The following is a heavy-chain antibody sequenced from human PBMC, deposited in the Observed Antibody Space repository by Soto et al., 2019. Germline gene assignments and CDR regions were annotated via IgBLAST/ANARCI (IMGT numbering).Heavy chain of an antibody. J-gene: IGHJ5*02. D-gene: IGHD6-13*01. CDR3: ARMYSSSWYSYNWFDP. CDR2: IDWDDDK. Sequence: GSGPTLVNPTQTLTLTCTFSGFSLSTSGMCVSWIRQPPRKALEWLALIDWDDDKYYSTSLKTRLTISKDTSKNQVVLTMTNMDPVDTATYYCARMYSSSWYSYNWFDPWGQGTLVTVSS. CDR1: GFSLSTSGMC. V-gene: IGHV2-70*01.